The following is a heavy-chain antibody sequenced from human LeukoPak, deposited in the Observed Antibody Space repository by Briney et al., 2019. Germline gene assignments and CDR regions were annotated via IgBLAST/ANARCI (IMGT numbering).Heavy chain of an antibody. CDR3: ARVKSRCSGGACYSPYYYGMDV. Sequence: GGSLRLSCAASGFTFGSYTLNWVRQAPGKGLEWLSSISSGSSYIYYADSVKGRFTISRDNANNSLYLQLHSLRAEDTAVYYCARVKSRCSGGACYSPYYYGMDVWGQGTTVTVSS. J-gene: IGHJ6*02. D-gene: IGHD2-15*01. CDR1: GFTFGSYT. CDR2: ISSGSSYI. V-gene: IGHV3-21*01.